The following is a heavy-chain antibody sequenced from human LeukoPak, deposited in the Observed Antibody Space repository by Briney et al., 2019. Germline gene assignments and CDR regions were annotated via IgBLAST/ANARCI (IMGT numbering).Heavy chain of an antibody. Sequence: PSETLSLTCTVSGGSISSSSYYWGWIRQPPGKGLEWIGSIYYSGSTYYNPSLKSRVTISVDTSKNQFSLKLSSVTAADTALYYCARQPLQYSSSSPGFYYYYIDVWGKGTTVTVSS. V-gene: IGHV4-39*01. CDR2: IYYSGST. D-gene: IGHD6-6*01. CDR3: ARQPLQYSSSSPGFYYYYIDV. CDR1: GGSISSSSYY. J-gene: IGHJ6*03.